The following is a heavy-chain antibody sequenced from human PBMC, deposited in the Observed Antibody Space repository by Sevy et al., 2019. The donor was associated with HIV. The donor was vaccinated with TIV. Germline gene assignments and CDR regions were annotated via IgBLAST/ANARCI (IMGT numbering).Heavy chain of an antibody. CDR2: ISAYNGNT. CDR3: ARTRNCSSTGCPPNWFDP. Sequence: ASVKVSCKASGYTFTSYGISWVRQAPGQGLEWMGWISAYNGNTNYAQKLQGRVTMTTDTSTSTGYMELRGLRSDDTAVYYCARTRNCSSTGCPPNWFDPWGQGTLVTVSS. J-gene: IGHJ5*02. V-gene: IGHV1-18*01. D-gene: IGHD2-2*01. CDR1: GYTFTSYG.